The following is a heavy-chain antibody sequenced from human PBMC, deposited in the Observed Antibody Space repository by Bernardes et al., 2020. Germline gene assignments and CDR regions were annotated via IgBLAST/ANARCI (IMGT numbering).Heavy chain of an antibody. J-gene: IGHJ4*02. Sequence: GSLRLSCAASGFTFSSYAMHWVRQAPGQGLEWVAVISYDGSNEYYADSVKGRFTVSRDNSKNTLYLQVNSLRAEDTAVYYCARGRIWFGEFYFDYWGQGTLVTVSS. CDR3: ARGRIWFGEFYFDY. CDR1: GFTFSSYA. D-gene: IGHD3-10*01. CDR2: ISYDGSNE. V-gene: IGHV3-30*01.